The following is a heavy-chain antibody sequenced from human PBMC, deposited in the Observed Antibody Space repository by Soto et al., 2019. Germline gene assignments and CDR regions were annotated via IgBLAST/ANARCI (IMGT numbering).Heavy chain of an antibody. CDR2: MNPNRGNT. V-gene: IGHV1-8*01. CDR1: GYTFTSYD. J-gene: IGHJ4*02. D-gene: IGHD4-17*01. CDR3: ARTLYGDNVDS. Sequence: QVQLVQSGAEVKKPGASVKVSCKASGYTFTSYDINWVRQATGQGLEWMGWMNPNRGNTGYAQKFQGEVTMTGKASISTGYMELSSLRSEDPAVYYCARTLYGDNVDSWGQGTLVTVSS.